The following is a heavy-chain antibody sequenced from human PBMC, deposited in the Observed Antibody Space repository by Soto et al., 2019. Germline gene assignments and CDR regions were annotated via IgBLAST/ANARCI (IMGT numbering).Heavy chain of an antibody. CDR2: ITYDGNNQ. D-gene: IGHD1-26*01. Sequence: QVQLVESGGGVVQPERSLRLSCAVSGFIFRSYTMHWVHQAPGKGLEWVGVITYDGNNQYYADSVKGRFTIFRDNSRNTLYLQMNSLRPDDTAVYYCARAPSGSYPEFDYWGQGTLVTVSS. CDR1: GFIFRSYT. V-gene: IGHV3-30-3*01. CDR3: ARAPSGSYPEFDY. J-gene: IGHJ4*02.